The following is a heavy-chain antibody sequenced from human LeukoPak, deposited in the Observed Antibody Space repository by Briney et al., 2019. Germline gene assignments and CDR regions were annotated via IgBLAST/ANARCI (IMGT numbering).Heavy chain of an antibody. CDR2: IYTSGST. J-gene: IGHJ6*03. V-gene: IGHV4-61*02. Sequence: SQTLPLTCTVSADSINSNNYYWNWIRQPAGKGLEWIGRIYTSGSTNYNPSLKSRVTISVDTSRDQFSLTLRSVIAADTAVYYCARGRSGFSSGSYYEYYYYMDVWGKGTTVTVSS. CDR3: ARGRSGFSSGSYYEYYYYMDV. CDR1: ADSINSNNYY. D-gene: IGHD1-26*01.